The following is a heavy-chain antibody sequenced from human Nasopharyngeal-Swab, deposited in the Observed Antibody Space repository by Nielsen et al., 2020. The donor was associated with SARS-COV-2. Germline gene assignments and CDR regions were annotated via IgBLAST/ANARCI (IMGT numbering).Heavy chain of an antibody. CDR3: ARADRAAPPYYYYGMDV. D-gene: IGHD5-18*01. Sequence: VRQAPGKGLEWVAVISYDGSNKYYADSVEGRFTISRDNAKNSLYLQMNSLRAEDTAVYYCARADRAAPPYYYYGMDVWGQGTTVTVSS. V-gene: IGHV3-30-3*01. J-gene: IGHJ6*02. CDR2: ISYDGSNK.